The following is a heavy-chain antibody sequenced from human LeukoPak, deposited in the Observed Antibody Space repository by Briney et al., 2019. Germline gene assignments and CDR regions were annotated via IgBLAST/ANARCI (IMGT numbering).Heavy chain of an antibody. V-gene: IGHV4-4*07. CDR1: GGSISSYY. Sequence: PSETLSLTCTVSGGSISSYYWSWIRQPAGKGLEWIGRIYTSGSTNYNPSLKSRVTISVDTSKNQFSLKLSSVTAADTAVYYCARGFRMVREAGYLQHWGQGTLVTVSS. J-gene: IGHJ1*01. D-gene: IGHD3-10*01. CDR2: IYTSGST. CDR3: ARGFRMVREAGYLQH.